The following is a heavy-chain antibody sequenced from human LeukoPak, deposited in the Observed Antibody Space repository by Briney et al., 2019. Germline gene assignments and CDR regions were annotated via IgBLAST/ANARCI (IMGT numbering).Heavy chain of an antibody. CDR3: ARDFRAMVNYFDY. V-gene: IGHV3-21*01. J-gene: IGHJ4*02. CDR1: GFTFSSYS. CDR2: ISSSSSYI. D-gene: IGHD5-18*01. Sequence: GGSLRLSCAASGFTFSSYSMNWVRQAPGKGLEWVSSISSSSSYIYYADSVKGRFTISRDNAKNSLYLQMNSLRAEDTAVYYCARDFRAMVNYFDYWGRGTLVTVSS.